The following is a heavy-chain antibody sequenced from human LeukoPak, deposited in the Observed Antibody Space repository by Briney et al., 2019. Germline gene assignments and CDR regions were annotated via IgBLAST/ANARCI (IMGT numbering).Heavy chain of an antibody. Sequence: GGSLRLSCAASGFTFSDYEINWVRQAPGKGLEWISYISSSGTTMYYGDSVKGRFTISRDNAKNSLYLQMNSLRAEDTAVYYCAGGQNYYYDSSGYPNWYFDLWGRGTLVTVSS. J-gene: IGHJ2*01. CDR1: GFTFSDYE. D-gene: IGHD3-22*01. CDR3: AGGQNYYYDSSGYPNWYFDL. CDR2: ISSSGTTM. V-gene: IGHV3-48*03.